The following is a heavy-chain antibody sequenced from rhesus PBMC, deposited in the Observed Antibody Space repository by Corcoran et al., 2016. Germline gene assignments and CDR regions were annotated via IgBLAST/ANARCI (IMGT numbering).Heavy chain of an antibody. J-gene: IGHJ4*01. CDR1: GYSISSNY. V-gene: IGHV4-147*01. Sequence: QVQLQESGPGLVKPSETLSLTCAVSGYSISSNYWSWIRQPPGKGLEWIGYIYCSSGSTYYNPSLTRRVTISADTSQNQFSLKLSSVTAADTAVYYCARRIGYNYSPWGQGVLVTVSS. CDR2: IYCSSGST. D-gene: IGHD5-12*01. CDR3: ARRIGYNYSP.